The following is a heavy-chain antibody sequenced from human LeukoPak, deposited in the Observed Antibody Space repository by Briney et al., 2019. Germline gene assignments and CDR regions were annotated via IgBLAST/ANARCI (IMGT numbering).Heavy chain of an antibody. V-gene: IGHV3-73*01. D-gene: IGHD6-19*01. CDR1: GFTFSAFH. J-gene: IGHJ4*02. Sequence: GGSLKLSCAASGFTFSAFHMHWVRQASGKGLEWVGRITTKANSYATAYAASVKGRFTGSRDDSKNTAYLQMSSLKTEDTAVDYCTTYTSGHYWGQGTLVTVSS. CDR3: TTYTSGHY. CDR2: ITTKANSYAT.